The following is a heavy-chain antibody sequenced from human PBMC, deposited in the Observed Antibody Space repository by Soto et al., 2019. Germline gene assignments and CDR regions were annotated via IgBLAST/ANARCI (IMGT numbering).Heavy chain of an antibody. Sequence: QVQLVQSGAEVKKPGASVKVSCKASGYTFTSYGFSWVRQAPGQGLEWMGWINAYTGNTNYAQKFQGRVTMTTDTSTSTAHMELWSLISDDTAVYYCARSWVTGKGGMDVWAQGTTVTVSS. CDR3: ARSWVTGKGGMDV. CDR2: INAYTGNT. V-gene: IGHV1-18*04. CDR1: GYTFTSYG. J-gene: IGHJ6*02. D-gene: IGHD3-16*01.